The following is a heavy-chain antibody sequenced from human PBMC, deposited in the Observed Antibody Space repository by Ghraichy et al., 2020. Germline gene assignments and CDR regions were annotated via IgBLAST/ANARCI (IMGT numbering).Heavy chain of an antibody. CDR3: ARGVEYYYGSGSQFFDY. D-gene: IGHD3-10*01. CDR2: INSDGSST. Sequence: GESLNISCAASGFTFSSYWMHWVRQAPGKGLVWVSRINSDGSSTSYADSVKGRFTISRDNAKNTLYLQMNSLRAEDTAVYYCARGVEYYYGSGSQFFDYWGQGTLVTVSS. J-gene: IGHJ4*02. V-gene: IGHV3-74*01. CDR1: GFTFSSYW.